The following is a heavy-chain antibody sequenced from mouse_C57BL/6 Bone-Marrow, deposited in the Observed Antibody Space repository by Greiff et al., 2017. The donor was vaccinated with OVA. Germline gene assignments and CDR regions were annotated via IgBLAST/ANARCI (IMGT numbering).Heavy chain of an antibody. CDR1: GFTFSRYH. CDR2: ISDGGSYT. CDR3: ARDPYDYDALYYAMDY. J-gene: IGHJ4*01. Sequence: EVKLVESGGGLVKPGGCMKLSCAASGFTFSRYHLSWVRQTPEKRLEWVATISDGGSYTYYPDNVKGRFTISRDNAKNNLYLQMSHLKSEDTAMYYCARDPYDYDALYYAMDYWGQGTSVTVSS. V-gene: IGHV5-4*01. D-gene: IGHD2-4*01.